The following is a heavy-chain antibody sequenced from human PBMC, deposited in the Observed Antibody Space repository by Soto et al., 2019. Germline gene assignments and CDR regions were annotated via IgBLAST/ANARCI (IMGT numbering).Heavy chain of an antibody. J-gene: IGHJ6*02. CDR1: GYTFTSYG. Sequence: GASVKVSCKASGYTFTSYGISWVRQAPGQGLERMGWISGHNGQTNYAQKFRGRVTITTDTSTSTAYMELRSLRSDDTAIYYCARDGRKQLWVEGRNAMDVWGQGTTVTVS. V-gene: IGHV1-18*01. D-gene: IGHD5-18*01. CDR3: ARDGRKQLWVEGRNAMDV. CDR2: ISGHNGQT.